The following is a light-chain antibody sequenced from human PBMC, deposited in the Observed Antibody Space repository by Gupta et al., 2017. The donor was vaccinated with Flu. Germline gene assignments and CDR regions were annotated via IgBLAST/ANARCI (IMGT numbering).Light chain of an antibody. J-gene: IGLJ3*02. Sequence: QSVRSQPPSASGTPGQRVTISCSGRSSNIGRDFVYWSQQFPAKATNGLIDCENHRPSGVHARCSCSSAGTYASLETTGLRSEEGADEYCASSAAGPSGFVFGGGTKLTVL. V-gene: IGLV1-47*02. CDR1: SSNIGRDF. CDR2: CEN. CDR3: ASSAAGPSGFV.